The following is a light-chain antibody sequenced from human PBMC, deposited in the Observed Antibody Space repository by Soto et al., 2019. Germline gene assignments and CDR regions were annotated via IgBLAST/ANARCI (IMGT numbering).Light chain of an antibody. CDR1: SSNIGSNT. CDR3: AAHDDKLIGWV. Sequence: QSVLTQPPSASGTPGQRVTISCSGSSSNIGSNTVNWYQQLPGAAPKLLISGTNQRPSGVPDRFSDSKSGTSASLAISGLQSEDEAAYYCAAHDDKLIGWVFGGGTKVTVL. CDR2: GTN. V-gene: IGLV1-44*01. J-gene: IGLJ3*02.